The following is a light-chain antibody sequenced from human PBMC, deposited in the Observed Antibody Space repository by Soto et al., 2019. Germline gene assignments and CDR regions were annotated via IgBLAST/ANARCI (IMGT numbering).Light chain of an antibody. J-gene: IGKJ2*01. Sequence: EIVLTQSPGTLSLSPGERATLSCRASQSVSSSYLAWYQQKPGQAHRLLIYGASSRATGIPDRFSGSGSGTDFTLTISRLEPEDLAVYYWQQYVSSPPTFGPGTKLEIK. CDR1: QSVSSSY. CDR3: QQYVSSPPT. V-gene: IGKV3-20*01. CDR2: GAS.